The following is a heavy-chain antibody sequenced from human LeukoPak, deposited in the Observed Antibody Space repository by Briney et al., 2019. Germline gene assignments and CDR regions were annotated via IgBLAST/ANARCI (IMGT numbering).Heavy chain of an antibody. J-gene: IGHJ4*02. CDR2: INHSGST. D-gene: IGHD6-13*01. Sequence: SETLSLTRAVYGGSFSGYYWSWIRQPPGKGLEWIGEINHSGSTNYNPSLKSRVTISVDTSKSQFSLKLSSVTAADTAVYFCARGGIVTAGTKWLNYWGQGTPVTVSS. CDR1: GGSFSGYY. CDR3: ARGGIVTAGTKWLNY. V-gene: IGHV4-34*01.